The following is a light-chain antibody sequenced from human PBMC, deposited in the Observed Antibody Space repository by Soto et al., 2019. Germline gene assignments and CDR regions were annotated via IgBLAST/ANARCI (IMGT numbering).Light chain of an antibody. J-gene: IGKJ1*01. CDR2: SAS. CDR3: QKSDSTSWT. V-gene: IGKV1-39*01. CDR1: QTISSW. Sequence: DIQTTQSPSTLSGSVGDRVTITCRASQTISSWLAWYQQKPGKAPKLLVYSASNLQSGVPSRFSGSGSGTNFTLTISDLQPEDFTTYYCQKSDSTSWTFGQGTKVDI.